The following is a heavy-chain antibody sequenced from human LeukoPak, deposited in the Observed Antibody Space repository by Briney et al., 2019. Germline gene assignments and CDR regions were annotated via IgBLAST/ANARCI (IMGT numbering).Heavy chain of an antibody. V-gene: IGHV4-4*07. D-gene: IGHD6-19*01. CDR2: IYTSGST. CDR3: ARVYSSGWYDY. J-gene: IGHJ4*02. CDR1: GGSISSYH. Sequence: PSETLSLTCTVSGGSISSYHWSWIRQPAGKGLEWIGRIYTSGSTNYNPSLKSRVTMSVDTSENQFSLGLSSVTAADTAVYYCARVYSSGWYDYWGQGTLVTVSS.